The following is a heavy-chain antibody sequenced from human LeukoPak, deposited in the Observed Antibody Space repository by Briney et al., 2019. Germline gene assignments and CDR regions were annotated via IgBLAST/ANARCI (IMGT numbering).Heavy chain of an antibody. D-gene: IGHD3-22*01. J-gene: IGHJ4*02. CDR3: ARGGYYYDSSGYYPIFDY. CDR1: GYTFTSYD. CDR2: MNPNSGNT. V-gene: IGHV1-8*03. Sequence: ASVKVSCKASGYTFTSYDINWVRQATGQGLEWMGWMNPNSGNTGYAQKFQGRVTITRNTSISTAYMELSSLRSEDTAVYYCARGGYYYDSSGYYPIFDYWGQGTLVTVSS.